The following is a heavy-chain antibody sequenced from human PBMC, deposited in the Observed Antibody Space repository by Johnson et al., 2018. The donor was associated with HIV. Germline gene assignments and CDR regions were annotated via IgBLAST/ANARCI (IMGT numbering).Heavy chain of an antibody. J-gene: IGHJ3*02. D-gene: IGHD6-13*01. CDR2: ISYDGSNK. Sequence: QMLLVESGGGVVQPGRSLRLSCAASGFTFSSYAMHWVRQAPVKGLEWVAVISYDGSNKYYADSVKGRFTISRDNSKNTLYLQMNSLRAEDTAVYDCASKAAGTMHAFDIWGQGTMVTVSS. CDR3: ASKAAGTMHAFDI. V-gene: IGHV3-30*04. CDR1: GFTFSSYA.